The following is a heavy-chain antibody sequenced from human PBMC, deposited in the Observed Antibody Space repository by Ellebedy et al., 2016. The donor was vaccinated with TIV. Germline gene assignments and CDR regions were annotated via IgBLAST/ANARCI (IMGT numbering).Heavy chain of an antibody. J-gene: IGHJ4*02. D-gene: IGHD5-24*01. Sequence: GSLRLSXSVSGGSIRSYYWSWIRQPAGKGLEWIGRIYISGSTSYNPSLGSRVTMSLDTSKNHFSLELTSVTAADTAVYYCARGGERWLLPFDFWGQGALVTVSS. V-gene: IGHV4-4*07. CDR1: GGSIRSYY. CDR3: ARGGERWLLPFDF. CDR2: IYISGST.